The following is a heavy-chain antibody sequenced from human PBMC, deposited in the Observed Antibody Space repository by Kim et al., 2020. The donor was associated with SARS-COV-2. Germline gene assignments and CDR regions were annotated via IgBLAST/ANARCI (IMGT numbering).Heavy chain of an antibody. CDR2: IYYNGNT. J-gene: IGHJ4*02. CDR3: ARELYGGNSRPFDY. CDR1: GGSISSYF. D-gene: IGHD3-10*01. Sequence: SETLSLTCTVSGGSISSYFWNWFRQPPGKGLEWIGYIYYNGNTNYNPSLKSRVTISVDMSKNQVSLKLSSVTAADTAVYYCARELYGGNSRPFDYWGQGTLVTVSS. V-gene: IGHV4-59*13.